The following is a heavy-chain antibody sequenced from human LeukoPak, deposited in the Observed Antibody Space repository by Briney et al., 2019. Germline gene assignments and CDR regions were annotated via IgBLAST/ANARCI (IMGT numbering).Heavy chain of an antibody. J-gene: IGHJ6*03. CDR1: GFTFSSYW. D-gene: IGHD1-26*01. CDR3: ARAGYLDYYYYYMDV. Sequence: GGSLRLSCSASGFTFSSYWMSWVRQTTGKGLECVAKIREDGNEKFYVDSVKGRFTISRDNAKNSLYLQMNSLRAEDTALYYCARAGYLDYYYYYMDVWGKGTTVTVSS. CDR2: IREDGNEK. V-gene: IGHV3-7*03.